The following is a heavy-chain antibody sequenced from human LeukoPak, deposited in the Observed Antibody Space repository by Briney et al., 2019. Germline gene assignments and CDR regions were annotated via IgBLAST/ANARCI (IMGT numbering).Heavy chain of an antibody. J-gene: IGHJ4*02. D-gene: IGHD6-19*01. V-gene: IGHV1-2*06. Sequence: ASVKVSCKASGYTFTGYYMHWVRQAPGQGLEWMGRINPNSGGTNYAQKFQGRVTMTRGTSISTAYMELSRLRSDDTAVYYCARDLPSRPEWLADYWGQGTLVTVSS. CDR1: GYTFTGYY. CDR3: ARDLPSRPEWLADY. CDR2: INPNSGGT.